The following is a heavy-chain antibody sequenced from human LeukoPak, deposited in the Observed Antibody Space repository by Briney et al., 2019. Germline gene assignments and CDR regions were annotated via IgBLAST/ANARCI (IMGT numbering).Heavy chain of an antibody. CDR3: ARGYYDSSGYPPGVN. CDR2: INPNSGGT. J-gene: IGHJ4*02. CDR1: GYTFTGYY. D-gene: IGHD3-22*01. V-gene: IGHV1-2*02. Sequence: ASVKVSCKASGYTFTGYYMHWVRQAPGQGLEWMGWINPNSGGTNYAQKFQGRVTMTRDTSISTAYMELSRLRSDDTAVYYCARGYYDSSGYPPGVNWGQGTLVTVSS.